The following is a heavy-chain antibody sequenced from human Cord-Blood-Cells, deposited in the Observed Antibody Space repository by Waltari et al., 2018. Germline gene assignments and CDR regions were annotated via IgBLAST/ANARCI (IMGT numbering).Heavy chain of an antibody. CDR2: IWYDGSNK. CDR3: ARDATQSLDY. Sequence: QVQLVESGGGVVQPGRSLRLPWAASGFTFSSYGLRWVRQAPGKGLGWVAVIWYDGSNKYYADSVKGRFTISRDNSKNTLYLQMNSLRAEDTAVYYCARDATQSLDYWGQGTLVTVSS. J-gene: IGHJ4*02. CDR1: GFTFSSYG. V-gene: IGHV3-33*01.